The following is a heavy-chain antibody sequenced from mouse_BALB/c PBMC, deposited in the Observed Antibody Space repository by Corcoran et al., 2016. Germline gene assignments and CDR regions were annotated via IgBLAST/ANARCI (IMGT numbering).Heavy chain of an antibody. D-gene: IGHD2-14*01. CDR1: GFNIKATY. CDR3: ARRVRFAMDY. V-gene: IGHV14-3*02. Sequence: EDQLQQSGAELVTPGASVKLSCTASGFNIKATYMHWVKQRPEQGLEWIGRIDPANGNTKYDPKFQGTATITADTSSNTAYLQLSSLTSEDTAVYYCARRVRFAMDYWGQGTSVTVSS. CDR2: IDPANGNT. J-gene: IGHJ4*01.